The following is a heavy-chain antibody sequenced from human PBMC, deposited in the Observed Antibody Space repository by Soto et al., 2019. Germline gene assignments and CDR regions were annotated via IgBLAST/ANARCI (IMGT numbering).Heavy chain of an antibody. J-gene: IGHJ6*02. CDR3: AKEEIRSGYYNYYYYYGMDV. V-gene: IGHV3-30*18. CDR2: ISYDGSNK. Sequence: GSLRLSCAASGFTFSSYGMHWVRQAPGKGLEWVAVISYDGSNKYYADSVKGRFTISRDNSKNTLYLQMNSLRAEDTAVYYCAKEEIRSGYYNYYYYYGMDVWGQGTTVTVSS. D-gene: IGHD3-3*01. CDR1: GFTFSSYG.